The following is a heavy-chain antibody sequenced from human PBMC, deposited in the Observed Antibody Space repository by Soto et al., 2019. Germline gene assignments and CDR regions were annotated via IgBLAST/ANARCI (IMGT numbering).Heavy chain of an antibody. V-gene: IGHV4-61*01. CDR1: GGSVTSRSCY. CDR2: IYSSGST. J-gene: IGHJ6*02. D-gene: IGHD3-16*01. Sequence: NPSETLSLTCTVSGGSVTSRSCYLSWIRQPPGKGLEWIGYIYSSGSTTYNPSLKSRVSISVDTSKNQFSLKLSSVTAADTAVYFCARDLSLPVDLGGYYYYGLDVWGQGTTVTVSS. CDR3: ARDLSLPVDLGGYYYYGLDV.